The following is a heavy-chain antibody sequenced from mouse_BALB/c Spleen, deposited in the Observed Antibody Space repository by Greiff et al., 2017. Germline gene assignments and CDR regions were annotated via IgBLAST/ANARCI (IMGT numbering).Heavy chain of an antibody. D-gene: IGHD2-3*01. V-gene: IGHV5-17*02. CDR3: ARGDDGPYAMDY. J-gene: IGHJ4*01. CDR2: ISSGSSTI. CDR1: GFTFSSFG. Sequence: EVQRVESGGGLVQPGGSRKLSCAASGFTFSSFGMHWVRQAPEKGLEWVAYISSGSSTIYYADTVKGRFTISRDNPKNTLFLQMTSLRSEDKAMYYCARGDDGPYAMDYWGQGTSVTVSS.